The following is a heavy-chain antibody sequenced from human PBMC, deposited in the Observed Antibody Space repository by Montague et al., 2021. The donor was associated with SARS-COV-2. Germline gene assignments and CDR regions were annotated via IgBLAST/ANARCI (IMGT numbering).Heavy chain of an antibody. CDR2: IYYSGST. D-gene: IGHD2-21*02. J-gene: IGHJ3*02. CDR3: ARHGPFVVVTAIHDTFDI. V-gene: IGHV4-59*08. CDR1: GGSISTYY. Sequence: SETLSLTCTVSGGSISTYYWSWIRQPPGKGLEWIGHIYYSGSTNYNPSLKSRVTISVDTSKNQFSLKLSSVTAADTAVYYRARHGPFVVVTAIHDTFDIWGQGTMVTVSS.